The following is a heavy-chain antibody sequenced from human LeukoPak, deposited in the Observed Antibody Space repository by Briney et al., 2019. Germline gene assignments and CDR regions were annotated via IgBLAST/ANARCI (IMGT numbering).Heavy chain of an antibody. CDR1: GYTFTGYH. Sequence: ASVKVSCKASGYTFTGYHMHWVRQAPGQGLEWMGWINPNSGGTNYAQKFQGRVTMTRDTSISTAYMELSRLRSDDTAVYYCARGGYSYGSAPVDYWGQGTLVTVSS. CDR3: ARGGYSYGSAPVDY. CDR2: INPNSGGT. D-gene: IGHD5-18*01. V-gene: IGHV1-2*02. J-gene: IGHJ4*02.